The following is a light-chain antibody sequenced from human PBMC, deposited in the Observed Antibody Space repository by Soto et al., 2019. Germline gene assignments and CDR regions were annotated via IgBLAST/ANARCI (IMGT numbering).Light chain of an antibody. Sequence: DIQMTQSPSTLSASVGDRVTITCRASQSISDLLARYQQKPGKAPKLLIYKASNLKSGVPSRFSGSGSGTEYTLTISSLQPDDFATYYCQQYNGYWTFGQGTKVEIK. CDR1: QSISDL. CDR3: QQYNGYWT. CDR2: KAS. V-gene: IGKV1-5*03. J-gene: IGKJ1*01.